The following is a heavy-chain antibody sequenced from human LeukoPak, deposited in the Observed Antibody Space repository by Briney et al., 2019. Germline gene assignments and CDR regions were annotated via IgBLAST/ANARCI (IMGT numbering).Heavy chain of an antibody. J-gene: IGHJ4*02. CDR2: FDPEDGET. V-gene: IGHV1-24*01. CDR3: ATLLNDRFTMVRGVIKPLDY. D-gene: IGHD3-10*01. CDR1: GYTLTELS. Sequence: ASVKVSCKVSGYTLTELSMHWVRQAPGKGLEWMGGFDPEDGETIYAQKFQGRVTMTEDTSTDTAYMELSSLRSEDTAVYYCATLLNDRFTMVRGVIKPLDYWGQGTLVTVSS.